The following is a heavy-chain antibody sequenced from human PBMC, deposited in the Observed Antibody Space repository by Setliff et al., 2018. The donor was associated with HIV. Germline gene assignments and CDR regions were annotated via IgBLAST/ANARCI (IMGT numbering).Heavy chain of an antibody. CDR1: GFTFTDYF. V-gene: IGHV3-11*01. D-gene: IGHD6-25*01. Sequence: GGSLRLSCVGSGFTFTDYFMSWIRQAPGKGLEWVSYITSSSDTIYYADSVKGRFTISRDNARNSLYLQMKSLRVEDTGVYFCARGWRDGYTFLDSWGQGTLVTVSS. J-gene: IGHJ4*02. CDR3: ARGWRDGYTFLDS. CDR2: ITSSSDTI.